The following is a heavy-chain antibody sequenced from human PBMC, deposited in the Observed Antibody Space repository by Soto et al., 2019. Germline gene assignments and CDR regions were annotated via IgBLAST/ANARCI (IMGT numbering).Heavy chain of an antibody. Sequence: EVQLVESGGGLIQPGGSLRLSCAASGLTVSSNYMSWVRQAPGKGLEWVSVLYSGGTTYYADSVKGRFTISRDNSKNTLYRQMNSLRAEDTAVYYCARGRGSSYFDYWGQGTLVTVSS. CDR2: LYSGGTT. CDR3: ARGRGSSYFDY. J-gene: IGHJ4*02. D-gene: IGHD1-26*01. CDR1: GLTVSSNY. V-gene: IGHV3-53*01.